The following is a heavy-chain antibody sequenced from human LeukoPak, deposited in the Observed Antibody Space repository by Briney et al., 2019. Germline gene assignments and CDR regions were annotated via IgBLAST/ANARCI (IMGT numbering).Heavy chain of an antibody. CDR2: INPNSGGT. CDR1: GYTFTGYY. V-gene: IGHV1-2*04. J-gene: IGHJ3*02. Sequence: ASVKVSCKASGYTFTGYYMHWVRQAPGQGLEWMGWINPNSGGTNYAQKFQGWVTMTRDTSISTAYMELSRLRSDDTAVYYCARGPVSRYYDFWSGYYSAAFDIWGQGTMVTVSS. D-gene: IGHD3-3*01. CDR3: ARGPVSRYYDFWSGYYSAAFDI.